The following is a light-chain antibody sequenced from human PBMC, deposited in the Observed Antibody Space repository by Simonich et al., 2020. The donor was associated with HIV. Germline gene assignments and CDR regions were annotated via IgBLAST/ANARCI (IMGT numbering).Light chain of an antibody. V-gene: IGKV2-28*01. CDR1: QRLLSSNGFNY. CDR3: MQALQTPFT. CDR2: LGA. Sequence: DIVMTQSPLSLPFTPGEPASISCRSIQRLLSSNGFNYLAWYLQNPGQSPQLLIYLGANRASGVPDRCSGSGAGTDFTLKISRVEAEDVGVYYCMQALQTPFTFGPGTKVDIK. J-gene: IGKJ3*01.